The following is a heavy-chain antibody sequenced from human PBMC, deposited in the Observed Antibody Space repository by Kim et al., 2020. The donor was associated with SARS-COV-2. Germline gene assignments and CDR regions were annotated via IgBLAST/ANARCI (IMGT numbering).Heavy chain of an antibody. CDR1: GFTFSDSY. CDR2: ISSSSSYT. D-gene: IGHD3-10*01. V-gene: IGHV3-11*05. J-gene: IGHJ6*02. CDR3: ARVYGSGSSANDYYYYYGMDV. Sequence: GGSLRLSCAASGFTFSDSYMSWIRQAPGKGLEWVSYISSSSSYTNYADSVKGRFTISRDNAKNSLYLQMNSLRAEDTAVYYCARVYGSGSSANDYYYYYGMDVWGQGTTVTVSS.